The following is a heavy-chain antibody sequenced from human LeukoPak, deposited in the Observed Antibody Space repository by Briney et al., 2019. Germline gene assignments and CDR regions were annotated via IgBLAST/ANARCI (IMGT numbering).Heavy chain of an antibody. CDR1: GYTFTSYD. J-gene: IGHJ3*02. CDR2: MNPNSGNT. CDR3: ASLTTPSGSLDAFDI. Sequence: ASVKVSCKASGYTFTSYDINWARQATGQGLEWMGWMNPNSGNTGYAQKFQGRVTITRNTSISTAYMELSSLRSEDTAVYYCASLTTPSGSLDAFDIWGQGTMVTVSS. D-gene: IGHD6-19*01. V-gene: IGHV1-8*01.